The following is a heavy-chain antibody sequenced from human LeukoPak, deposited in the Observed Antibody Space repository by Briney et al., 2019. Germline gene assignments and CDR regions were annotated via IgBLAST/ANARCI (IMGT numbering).Heavy chain of an antibody. D-gene: IGHD1-1*01. CDR2: IYYSGST. Sequence: SETLSLTCTVSGGSISSYYWSWIRQPPGKGLEWIGYIYYSGSTNYNPSLKSRVTISVDTSKNQFSLKLSSVTAADTAVYYCARGLNRTNWNDGDWFDPWGQGTLVTVSS. J-gene: IGHJ5*02. CDR1: GGSISSYY. CDR3: ARGLNRTNWNDGDWFDP. V-gene: IGHV4-59*01.